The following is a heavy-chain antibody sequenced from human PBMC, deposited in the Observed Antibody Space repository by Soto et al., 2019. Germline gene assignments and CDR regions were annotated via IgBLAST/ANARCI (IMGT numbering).Heavy chain of an antibody. CDR3: ARGLYTVTTFYYYYYGMDV. J-gene: IGHJ6*02. CDR2: IYYSGST. Sequence: QVQLQESGPGLVKPSQTLSLTCTVSGGSISSGDYYWSWIRQPPGKGLEWIGYIYYSGSTYYNPSLKSRVTISVDTSKNPFSLKLSSVTAADTAVYYCARGLYTVTTFYYYYYGMDVWGQGTTVTVSS. CDR1: GGSISSGDYY. D-gene: IGHD4-17*01. V-gene: IGHV4-30-4*01.